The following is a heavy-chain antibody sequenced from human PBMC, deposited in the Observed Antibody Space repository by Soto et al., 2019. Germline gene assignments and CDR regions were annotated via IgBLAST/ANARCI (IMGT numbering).Heavy chain of an antibody. CDR3: ARMRSSPSARYYFDY. D-gene: IGHD2-2*01. V-gene: IGHV4-59*01. CDR1: GGSISSYY. J-gene: IGHJ4*02. CDR2: IYYNGVT. Sequence: SETLSLTCTVAGGSISSYYWSWIRQPPGKGPEWIGYIYYNGVTNYNSSLKSRITISLDTSKNQFSLELSSVTAADTAIYYCARMRSSPSARYYFDYWGQGTLVTVSS.